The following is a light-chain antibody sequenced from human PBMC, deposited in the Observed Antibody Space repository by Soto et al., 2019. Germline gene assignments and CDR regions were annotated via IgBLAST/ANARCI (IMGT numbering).Light chain of an antibody. J-gene: IGLJ1*01. Sequence: QSVLTQPASVSGSPGQSITISCTGTSSDVGGYDYVSWYQLHPGKAPKLMVFEVSNRPSGVSYRFSGSKSGNTSSLTISGLQAEYEADYFFSSYSISTAYLFGTGTKLTVL. CDR2: EVS. CDR1: SSDVGGYDY. V-gene: IGLV2-14*01. CDR3: SSYSISTAYL.